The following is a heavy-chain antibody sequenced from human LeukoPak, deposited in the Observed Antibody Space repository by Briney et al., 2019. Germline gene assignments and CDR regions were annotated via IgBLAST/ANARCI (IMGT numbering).Heavy chain of an antibody. CDR2: IYYSGST. D-gene: IGHD5-18*01. J-gene: IGHJ4*02. Sequence: SETLSLTCTVSGGSISSYYWSWIRQPPGKGLEWIGYIYYSGSTNYNPSLKSRVTIPVDTSKNQFSLKLSSVTAADTAVYYCARLVDTAMAPDYWGQGTLVTVSS. CDR3: ARLVDTAMAPDY. CDR1: GGSISSYY. V-gene: IGHV4-59*08.